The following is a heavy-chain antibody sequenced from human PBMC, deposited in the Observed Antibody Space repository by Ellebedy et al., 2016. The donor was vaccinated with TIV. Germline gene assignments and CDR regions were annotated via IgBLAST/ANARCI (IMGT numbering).Heavy chain of an antibody. Sequence: GGSLRLSCVASGFTFSAFAIHWVRQPPGRGLEWLSVINADGSSTDHADSVKGRFIITRDNSKNTLYLQMNRLRTDDTAVYYCAKGSSSGFNYDRVGFEYWGQGTLVTVSS. J-gene: IGHJ4*02. D-gene: IGHD3-16*01. CDR3: AKGSSSGFNYDRVGFEY. CDR1: GFTFSAFA. V-gene: IGHV3-23*01. CDR2: INADGSST.